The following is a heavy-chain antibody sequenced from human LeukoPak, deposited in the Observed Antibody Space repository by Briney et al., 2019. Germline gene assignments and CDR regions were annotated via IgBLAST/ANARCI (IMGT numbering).Heavy chain of an antibody. D-gene: IGHD3-9*01. J-gene: IGHJ4*02. CDR2: ISPYTDHT. V-gene: IGHV1-18*01. Sequence: GASVKVSCKASGYTFPTYYISWVRQAPGPGLEWMGWISPYTDHTKYAQTLQGRVTMSIDTSTSTAYMELRSLRSDDTAVYYCARISWEDNYFGSPDYWGQGTLVTVSS. CDR3: ARISWEDNYFGSPDY. CDR1: GYTFPTYY.